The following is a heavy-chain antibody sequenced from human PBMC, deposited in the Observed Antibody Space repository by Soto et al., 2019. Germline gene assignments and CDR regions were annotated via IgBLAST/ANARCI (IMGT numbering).Heavy chain of an antibody. Sequence: ASVKVSCKASGGTFSTYTISWVRQAPGQGLEWMGWISDYNGNTNYEKKFQGRVTMTTDTSTRTAYMELKSLRSDDTAVYYCAREGYYSGSESYSPPRYYGMDVWGQGTTVTVSS. CDR3: AREGYYSGSESYSPPRYYGMDV. CDR2: ISDYNGNT. CDR1: GGTFSTYT. J-gene: IGHJ6*02. V-gene: IGHV1-18*01. D-gene: IGHD3-10*01.